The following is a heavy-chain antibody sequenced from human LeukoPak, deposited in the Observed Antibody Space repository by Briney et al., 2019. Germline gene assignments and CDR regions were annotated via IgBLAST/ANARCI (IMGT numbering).Heavy chain of an antibody. D-gene: IGHD2/OR15-2a*01. V-gene: IGHV1-2*02. CDR2: INPNSGGT. J-gene: IGHJ2*01. Sequence: ASVKVSCKASTYTFTDYYMHWVRQAPGQGLEWMGWINPNSGGTYYAQKFQGRVTMTRDTSISTAYMELSRLTSDDTAVYYCARGSPSYAQWHFDLWGRGTLVTVSS. CDR3: ARGSPSYAQWHFDL. CDR1: TYTFTDYY.